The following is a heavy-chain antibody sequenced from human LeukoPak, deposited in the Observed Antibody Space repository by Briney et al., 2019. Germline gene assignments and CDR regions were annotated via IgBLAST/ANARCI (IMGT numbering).Heavy chain of an antibody. CDR1: GYSFTSYW. D-gene: IGHD2-15*01. J-gene: IGHJ5*02. V-gene: IGHV5-51*01. CDR3: ARRALGYCSGGSCNWFDP. CDR2: IYPGDSDT. Sequence: GESLKISCKGSGYSFTSYWIGWVRQMPGKGLEWMGIIYPGDSDTRYSPSFQGQVTISADKSISTAYLQWSSLKASDTATYYCARRALGYCSGGSCNWFDPWGQGTLVTVSS.